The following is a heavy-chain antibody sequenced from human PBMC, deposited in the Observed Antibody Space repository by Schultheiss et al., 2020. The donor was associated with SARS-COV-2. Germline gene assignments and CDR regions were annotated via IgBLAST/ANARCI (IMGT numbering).Heavy chain of an antibody. J-gene: IGHJ4*02. CDR2: INHSGST. V-gene: IGHV4-34*01. CDR3: ARGGAARHPPPV. Sequence: SETLSLTCAVYGGSFRGYYWNWIRQPPGKGLEWIGEINHSGSTNYNPSLKSRLSISVDTSKNQFSLKVSSVTAADTAVYYCARGGAARHPPPVWGQGTLVTVSS. D-gene: IGHD6-6*01. CDR1: GGSFRGYY.